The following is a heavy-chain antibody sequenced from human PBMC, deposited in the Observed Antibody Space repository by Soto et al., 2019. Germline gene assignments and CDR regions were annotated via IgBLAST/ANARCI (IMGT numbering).Heavy chain of an antibody. CDR3: ASRPITITPFYYSGRDG. D-gene: IGHD3-16*01. CDR1: GGTFSSYA. CDR2: IIPIFGTA. J-gene: IGHJ6*02. Sequence: QVQLVQSGAEVKKPGSSVKVSCKASGGTFSSYAISWVRQAPGQGLEWMGGIIPIFGTANYEQKFQGRVTITADESTSTAYMELSSLRSEDTAVYYCASRPITITPFYYSGRDGWGQGTTVPVSS. V-gene: IGHV1-69*12.